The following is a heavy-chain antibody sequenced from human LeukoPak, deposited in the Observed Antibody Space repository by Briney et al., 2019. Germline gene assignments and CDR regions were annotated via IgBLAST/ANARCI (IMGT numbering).Heavy chain of an antibody. J-gene: IGHJ6*03. CDR1: GFTFSNYW. CDR3: ARDYDPNYYYMDV. V-gene: IGHV3-74*01. Sequence: GSLRLSCAASGFTFSNYWMHWFRQAPGKGLVWVSRINSDESSTVYADSVKGRFTISRDNAKNSLYLQMNSLRAEDTAVYYCARDYDPNYYYMDVWGKGTTVTVSS. CDR2: INSDESST. D-gene: IGHD3-22*01.